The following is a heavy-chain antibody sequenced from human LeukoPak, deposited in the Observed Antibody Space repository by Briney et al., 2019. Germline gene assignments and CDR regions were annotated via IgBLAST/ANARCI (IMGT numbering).Heavy chain of an antibody. Sequence: SETLSLTCAVYGGSFSGYYWGWIRQPPGKGLEWIGEINHSGSTNYNPSLKSRVTISVDTSKNQFSLKLSSVTAADTAVYYCATGVGSGGQDYYYGMDVWGQGTTVTVSS. CDR3: ATGVGSGGQDYYYGMDV. J-gene: IGHJ6*02. CDR2: INHSGST. V-gene: IGHV4-34*01. D-gene: IGHD6-19*01. CDR1: GGSFSGYY.